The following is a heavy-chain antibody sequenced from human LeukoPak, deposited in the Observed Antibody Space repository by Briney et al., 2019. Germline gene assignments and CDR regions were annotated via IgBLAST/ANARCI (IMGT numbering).Heavy chain of an antibody. CDR1: GGSISSGGYY. CDR2: IYISGST. Sequence: SETLSLTCTVSGGSISSGGYYWCWIRQHPGKGLEWIGRIYISGSTDYNPSLKSRVTMSVDTSKNQFSLKLTSVTAADTAVYYCARDGGIVVAHANAFDIWGQGTMVTVSS. D-gene: IGHD2-15*01. CDR3: ARDGGIVVAHANAFDI. J-gene: IGHJ3*02. V-gene: IGHV4-61*08.